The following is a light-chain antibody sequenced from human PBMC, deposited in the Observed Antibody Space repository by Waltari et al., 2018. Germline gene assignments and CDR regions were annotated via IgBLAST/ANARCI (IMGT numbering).Light chain of an antibody. CDR3: QQYGSSPPFT. CDR2: GAS. CDR1: QSISSSF. Sequence: EIVLTQSPGTLSLSPGERVTLSCRASQSISSSFLAWYRQKPGQAPSLLIHGASSRATGIPDRFSGSGSGTDFTLTISRLEPEDFAVYYCQQYGSSPPFTFGQWTKLEI. V-gene: IGKV3-20*01. J-gene: IGKJ2*01.